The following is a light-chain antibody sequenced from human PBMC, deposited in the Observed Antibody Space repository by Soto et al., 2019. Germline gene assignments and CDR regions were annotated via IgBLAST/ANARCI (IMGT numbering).Light chain of an antibody. CDR1: QSIASY. J-gene: IGKJ2*01. CDR2: AAS. V-gene: IGKV1-39*01. Sequence: DIQMTQSPSSLSASVGDTVIITCRTSQSIASYLNWFRQKPGKAPELLISAASNLQGGVPSRFSGSGSGTDSTLTISSLQREDFAIFYCQQSYTLPYTFGQGTKLEI. CDR3: QQSYTLPYT.